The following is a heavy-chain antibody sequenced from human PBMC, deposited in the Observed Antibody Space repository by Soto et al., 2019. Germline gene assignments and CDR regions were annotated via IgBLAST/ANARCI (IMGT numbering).Heavy chain of an antibody. J-gene: IGHJ3*02. CDR3: AKGEGWYLAFDI. CDR1: GFTFSSYA. CDR2: ISGSGGST. V-gene: IGHV3-23*01. D-gene: IGHD6-19*01. Sequence: EVQLLESGGGLVQPGGSLRLSCAASGFTFSSYAMSWVRQAPGKGLEWVSAISGSGGSTYYADFVKGRFTISRGNSKNTLYLQMNSLRAEDTAVYYCAKGEGWYLAFDIWGQGTMVTVSS.